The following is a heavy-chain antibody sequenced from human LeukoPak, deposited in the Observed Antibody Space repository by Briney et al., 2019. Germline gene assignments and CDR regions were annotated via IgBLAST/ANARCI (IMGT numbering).Heavy chain of an antibody. CDR1: GFTFDDYA. J-gene: IGHJ2*01. Sequence: QAGGSLRLSCAASGFTFDDYAMHWVRQAPGKGLEWVSGISWNSGSIGYADSVKGRFTISRDNAKNSLYLQMNSLRAEDTAVYYCAKDPELGYQLPYYWYFDLWGRGTLVTVSS. CDR3: AKDPELGYQLPYYWYFDL. CDR2: ISWNSGSI. D-gene: IGHD2-2*01. V-gene: IGHV3-9*01.